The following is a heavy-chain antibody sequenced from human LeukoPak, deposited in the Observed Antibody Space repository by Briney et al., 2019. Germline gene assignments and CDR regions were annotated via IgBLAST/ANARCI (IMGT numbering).Heavy chain of an antibody. CDR3: ARDKGDYDTSGSLFVF. J-gene: IGHJ4*02. V-gene: IGHV3-7*03. Sequence: PGGSLRLSCAVSGFTFSRYWMSWVRQAPRKGLEWVANIKQDGSEKYHVDSVKGRFTISRDNAKNSLYLQMNSLRAEDTAVYYCARDKGDYDTSGSLFVFGGQGTLVTVS. CDR2: IKQDGSEK. D-gene: IGHD3-22*01. CDR1: GFTFSRYW.